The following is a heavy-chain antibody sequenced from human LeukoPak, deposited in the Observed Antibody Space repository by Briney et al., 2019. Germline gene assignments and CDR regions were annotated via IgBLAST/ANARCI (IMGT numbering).Heavy chain of an antibody. V-gene: IGHV3-9*01. D-gene: IGHD1-26*01. CDR3: ARGVYIGSYGPLSY. CDR1: GFTFDDYA. Sequence: PGGSLRLSCAASGFTFDDYAMHWVRQAPGKGLEWVSGISWNSGSIGYADSVKGRFTISRDNSKNTLYLQMNSLRAEDTAVYYCARGVYIGSYGPLSYWGQGTLVTVSS. J-gene: IGHJ4*02. CDR2: ISWNSGSI.